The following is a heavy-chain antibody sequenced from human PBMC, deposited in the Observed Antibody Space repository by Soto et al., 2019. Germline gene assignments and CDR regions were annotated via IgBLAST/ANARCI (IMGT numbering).Heavy chain of an antibody. CDR2: IYYSGST. V-gene: IGHV4-31*03. CDR3: ARIKQHAPDY. J-gene: IGHJ4*02. D-gene: IGHD6-13*01. Sequence: SETLSLTCTVSGGSISSGGYYWSWIRQHPGKGLEWIGYIYYSGSTYYNPSLKSRVTISVDTSKNQFSLKLSSVTAADTAVYYCARIKQHAPDYWGQGTLVTVSS. CDR1: GGSISSGGYY.